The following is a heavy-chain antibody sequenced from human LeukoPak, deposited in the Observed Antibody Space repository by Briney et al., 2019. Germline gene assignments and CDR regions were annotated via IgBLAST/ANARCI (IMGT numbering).Heavy chain of an antibody. CDR3: AGGVDFDY. CDR2: IYTSGST. Sequence: SETLSLTCTVSGGSISSYYWSWIRQPPGKGLGWIGYIYTSGSTNYNPSLKSRVTISVDTSKNQFSPKLSSVTAADTAVYYCAGGVDFDYWGQGTLVTVSS. V-gene: IGHV4-4*09. CDR1: GGSISSYY. D-gene: IGHD3-16*01. J-gene: IGHJ4*02.